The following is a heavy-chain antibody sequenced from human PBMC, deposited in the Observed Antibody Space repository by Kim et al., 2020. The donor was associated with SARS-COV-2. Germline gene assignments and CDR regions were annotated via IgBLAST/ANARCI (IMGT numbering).Heavy chain of an antibody. CDR3: ARVKRKGFGELLWRKDAFDL. D-gene: IGHD3-10*01. CDR1: GYTLTELS. CDR2: FDPEDGET. J-gene: IGHJ3*01. Sequence: ASVKVSCKVSGYTLTELSMHWVRQAPGKGLEWMGGFDPEDGETIYAQKFQGRVTMTEDTSTDTAYMELSSLRSEDTAVYYCARVKRKGFGELLWRKDAFDLWGQWTMVTVSS. V-gene: IGHV1-24*01.